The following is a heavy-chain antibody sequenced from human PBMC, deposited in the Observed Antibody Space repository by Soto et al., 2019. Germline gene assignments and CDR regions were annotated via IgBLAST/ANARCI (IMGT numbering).Heavy chain of an antibody. CDR3: ARDSPLRWYSYYGMDV. D-gene: IGHD2-21*01. Sequence: SETLSLTCTVSGGSISSGGYYWSWIRQHPAKGLEWIGYIYYSGSTYYNPSLKSRVTISVDTSKNQFSLKLSSVTAADTAVYYCARDSPLRWYSYYGMDVWGQGTTVTVSS. J-gene: IGHJ6*02. CDR1: GGSISSGGYY. V-gene: IGHV4-31*03. CDR2: IYYSGST.